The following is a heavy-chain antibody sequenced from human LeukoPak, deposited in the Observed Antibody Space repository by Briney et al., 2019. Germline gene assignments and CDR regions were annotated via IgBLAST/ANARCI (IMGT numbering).Heavy chain of an antibody. J-gene: IGHJ4*02. CDR1: GYTFTSYY. CDR2: INPSGGST. Sequence: GASVKVSCKASGYTFTSYYMYWVQQAPGQGPEWMGIINPSGGSTSYAQKFQGRVTMTRDTSISTAYMELSRLRSDDTAVYYCARGLLSGWYFYYFDYWGQGTLVTVSS. CDR3: ARGLLSGWYFYYFDY. V-gene: IGHV1-46*01. D-gene: IGHD6-19*01.